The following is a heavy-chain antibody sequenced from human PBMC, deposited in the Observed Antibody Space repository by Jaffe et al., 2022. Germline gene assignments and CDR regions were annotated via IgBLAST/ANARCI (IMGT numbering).Heavy chain of an antibody. Sequence: QVQLQESGPGLVKPSQTLSLTCTVSGGSISSGSYYWSWIRQPAGKGLEWIGRIYTSGSTNYNPSLKSRVTISVDTSKNQFSLKLSSVTAADTAVYYCARFDSSGYYFEDYWGQGTLVTVSS. D-gene: IGHD3-22*01. CDR2: IYTSGST. CDR1: GGSISSGSYY. J-gene: IGHJ4*02. CDR3: ARFDSSGYYFEDY. V-gene: IGHV4-61*02.